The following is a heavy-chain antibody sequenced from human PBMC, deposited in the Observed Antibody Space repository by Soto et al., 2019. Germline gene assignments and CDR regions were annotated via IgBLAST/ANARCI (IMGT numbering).Heavy chain of an antibody. Sequence: GGSLRLSCAASVFSFTTYVMHWVRQAPGKGLEWVAVISHDGSYKYYGDAVKGRFTISRDTSKNAVYLEMNSLRPEDTAVYYCAKGLLAIVGTTLPRDAFNIWGQGTMVTVS. J-gene: IGHJ3*02. CDR2: ISHDGSYK. CDR1: VFSFTTYV. CDR3: AKGLLAIVGTTLPRDAFNI. V-gene: IGHV3-30*18. D-gene: IGHD1-26*01.